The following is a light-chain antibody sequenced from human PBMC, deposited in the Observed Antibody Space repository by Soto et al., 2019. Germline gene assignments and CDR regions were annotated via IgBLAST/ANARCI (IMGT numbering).Light chain of an antibody. CDR1: SSDVGSYNL. V-gene: IGLV2-23*03. CDR3: CSYSGSGTFV. CDR2: EGS. Sequence: QSVLTQPASVSGSPGQSITISCTGTSSDVGSYNLVSWYQQHPGKAPKFMIYEGSKRPSGVSNRFSGSKSGNTASLTISGLQAEDEADYYCCSYSGSGTFVFGIGTKLTVL. J-gene: IGLJ1*01.